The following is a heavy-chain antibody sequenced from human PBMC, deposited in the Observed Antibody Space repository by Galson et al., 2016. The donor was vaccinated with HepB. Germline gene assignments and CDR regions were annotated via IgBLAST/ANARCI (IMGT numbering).Heavy chain of an antibody. CDR2: MYYSGST. J-gene: IGHJ4*02. V-gene: IGHV4-59*01. CDR3: ARCSRATGEFDY. D-gene: IGHD3-10*01. Sequence: ETLSLTCTVSGGSISSYYWSWIRQPPGKGLEWIGFMYYSGSTSYNTSLKSRVTISVDPSKNQFSLNLSSVTAADTAVYYCARCSRATGEFDYWGPGTLVTVSS. CDR1: GGSISSYY.